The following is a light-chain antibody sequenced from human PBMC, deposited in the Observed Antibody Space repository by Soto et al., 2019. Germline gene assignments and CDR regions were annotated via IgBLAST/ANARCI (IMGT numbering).Light chain of an antibody. CDR1: ESISRH. CDR3: QRSYRTLPNS. CDR2: AAS. V-gene: IGKV1-39*01. Sequence: DIQMTQSPSSLSASVGDRVTITCRASESISRHLNWYQQKPGKAPNLLIYAASTLQNGVPSRFSGGGFGTAFTLASSRLQPDDFATYSCQRSYRTLPNSFGQGTGLE. J-gene: IGKJ5*01.